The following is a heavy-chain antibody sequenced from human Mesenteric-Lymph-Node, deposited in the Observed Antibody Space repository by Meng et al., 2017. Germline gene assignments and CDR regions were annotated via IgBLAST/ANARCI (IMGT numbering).Heavy chain of an antibody. CDR2: INEDGSEI. CDR3: ARDLHDAFDI. CDR1: GFIFSNSW. Sequence: GESLKISCVVSGFIFSNSWMTWVRQAPGKGLEWVANINEDGSEIHYLDSVKGRFTISRDNAKNSLYLQMNSLRAEDTAVYYCARDLHDAFDIWGQGTMVTVSS. J-gene: IGHJ3*02. V-gene: IGHV3-7*01.